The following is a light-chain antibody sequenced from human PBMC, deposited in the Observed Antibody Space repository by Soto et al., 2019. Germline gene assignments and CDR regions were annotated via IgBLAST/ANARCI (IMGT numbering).Light chain of an antibody. Sequence: QPVLTQSPSASASLGASVKLTCTLSSGHSSYTIAWHQQQPEKGPRYLMKLNSDGSHNKGDGIPDRFSGSSSGAERYLTITSLQSEDEADYYCHTWGIGMQVFGGGTKLTVL. CDR1: SGHSSYT. V-gene: IGLV4-69*01. CDR3: HTWGIGMQV. CDR2: LNSDGSH. J-gene: IGLJ3*02.